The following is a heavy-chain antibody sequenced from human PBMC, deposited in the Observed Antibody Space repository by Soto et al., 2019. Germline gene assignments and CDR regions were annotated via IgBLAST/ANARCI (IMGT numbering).Heavy chain of an antibody. D-gene: IGHD3-22*01. Sequence: ASVKVSCKASGGTFSSYAISWVRQAPGQGLEWMGGIIPIFGTANYAQKFQGRVTITADESTSTAYMELSSLRSEDTAVYYCARESPYYDSSGYYAGAFDIWGQGTMVTVSS. V-gene: IGHV1-69*13. CDR3: ARESPYYDSSGYYAGAFDI. J-gene: IGHJ3*02. CDR1: GGTFSSYA. CDR2: IIPIFGTA.